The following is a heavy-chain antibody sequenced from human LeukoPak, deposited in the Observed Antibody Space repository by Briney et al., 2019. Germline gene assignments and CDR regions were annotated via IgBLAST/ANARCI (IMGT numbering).Heavy chain of an antibody. D-gene: IGHD6-13*01. Sequence: GGSLRLSCAASGFTFSSYAMSWVRQAPGRGLGWVSAISGSGGSTYYADSVKGRFTISRDNSKNTLYLQMNSLRAEDTAVYYCAKVSSSWYAGFDYWGQGTLVTVSS. CDR1: GFTFSSYA. CDR3: AKVSSSWYAGFDY. V-gene: IGHV3-23*01. CDR2: ISGSGGST. J-gene: IGHJ4*02.